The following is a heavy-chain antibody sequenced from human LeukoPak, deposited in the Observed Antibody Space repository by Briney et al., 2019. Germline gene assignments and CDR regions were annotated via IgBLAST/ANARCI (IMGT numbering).Heavy chain of an antibody. CDR1: GTSISNYY. J-gene: IGHJ3*02. CDR2: IYDNGST. D-gene: IGHD5-18*01. V-gene: IGHV4-59*01. CDR3: ARGDWIQSWLCVFDI. Sequence: KPSETLSLTCTVSGTSISNYYWSWIRQPPGKGLEWIGYIYDNGSTKYNPSLKSRVTISVDTSKNHFSLRVSSVTAADTAVYYCARGDWIQSWLCVFDIWSQGTMVTVSS.